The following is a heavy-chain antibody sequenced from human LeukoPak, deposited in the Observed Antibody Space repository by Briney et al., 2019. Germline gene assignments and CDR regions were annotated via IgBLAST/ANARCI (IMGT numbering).Heavy chain of an antibody. CDR2: FDPEEAKM. Sequence: ASVRVSCKFSGNSLRELSIQCVRQAPGKGLEGLGGFDPEEAKMVYAQNFQGRVTMTEDTSTQTAYMELSGLTSDDTDVYYCTTRSGDFWSGFVNWGQGTLVTVSS. D-gene: IGHD3-3*01. CDR3: TTRSGDFWSGFVN. CDR1: GNSLRELS. V-gene: IGHV1-24*01. J-gene: IGHJ4*02.